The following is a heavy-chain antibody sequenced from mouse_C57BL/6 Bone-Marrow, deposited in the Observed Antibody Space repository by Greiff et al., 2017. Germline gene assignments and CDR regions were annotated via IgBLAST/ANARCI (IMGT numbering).Heavy chain of an antibody. CDR2: IRNKANGYTT. V-gene: IGHV7-3*01. CDR1: GFTFTDYY. J-gene: IGHJ4*01. Sequence: EVQVVESGGGLVQPGGSLSLSCAASGFTFTDYYMSWVRQPPGKALEWLGFIRNKANGYTTEYSASVKGRFTISRDNSQSILYLQMNALRAEDSATYYCARESSMDYWGQGTSVTVSS. CDR3: ARESSMDY.